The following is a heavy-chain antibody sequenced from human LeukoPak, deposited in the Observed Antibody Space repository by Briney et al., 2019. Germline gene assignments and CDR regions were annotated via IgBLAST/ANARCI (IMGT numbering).Heavy chain of an antibody. J-gene: IGHJ4*02. CDR2: INHSGST. CDR1: GGSFSGYY. V-gene: IGHV4-34*01. CDR3: ARRSLPGYYYGSGSSRDY. D-gene: IGHD3-10*01. Sequence: SETLSLTCAVYGGSFSGYYWSWIRQPPGKGLEWIGEINHSGSTNYNPSLKSRVTIPVDTSKNQFSLKLSSVTAADTSVYDCARRSLPGYYYGSGSSRDYWGQGTLVTVSS.